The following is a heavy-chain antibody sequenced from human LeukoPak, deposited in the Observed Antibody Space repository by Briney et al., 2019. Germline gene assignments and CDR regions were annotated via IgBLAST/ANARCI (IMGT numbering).Heavy chain of an antibody. CDR3: AKDPGIAALGRYYFDY. V-gene: IGHV3-30*02. J-gene: IGHJ4*02. CDR2: IRYDGSNK. CDR1: GFTFSSYG. D-gene: IGHD6-13*01. Sequence: PGGSLRLSCAASGFTFSSYGMHRVRQAPGKGLEWVAFIRYDGSNKYYADSVKGRFTISRDNSKNTLYLQMNSLRAEDTAVYYCAKDPGIAALGRYYFDYWGQGILVTVSS.